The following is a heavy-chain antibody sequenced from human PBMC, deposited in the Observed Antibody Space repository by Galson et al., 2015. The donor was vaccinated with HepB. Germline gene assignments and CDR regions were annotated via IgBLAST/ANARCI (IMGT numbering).Heavy chain of an antibody. Sequence: SEPLSLTCTVSGGSISSYYWSWIRQPPGKGLEWIGYIYYSGSTNYNPSLKSRVTISVDTSKNQFSLKLSSVTAADTAVYYCARGRSGSSRQFDYWGQGTLVTVSS. D-gene: IGHD6-13*01. CDR3: ARGRSGSSRQFDY. J-gene: IGHJ4*02. CDR1: GGSISSYY. CDR2: IYYSGST. V-gene: IGHV4-59*01.